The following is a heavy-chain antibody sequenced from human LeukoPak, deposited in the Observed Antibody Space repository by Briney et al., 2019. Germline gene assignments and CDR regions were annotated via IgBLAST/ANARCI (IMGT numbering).Heavy chain of an antibody. V-gene: IGHV3-21*01. CDR1: GLTFSSYS. CDR3: ARAQPRGIIFDY. D-gene: IGHD3-16*01. J-gene: IGHJ4*02. CDR2: ISSSSSYI. Sequence: GGSLRLSGAASGLTFSSYSMNWVRQAPGKGLEWVSSISSSSSYIYYADSVKGRFTISRDNAKNSLYLQMNSLRAEDTAVYYCARAQPRGIIFDYWGQGTLVTVSS.